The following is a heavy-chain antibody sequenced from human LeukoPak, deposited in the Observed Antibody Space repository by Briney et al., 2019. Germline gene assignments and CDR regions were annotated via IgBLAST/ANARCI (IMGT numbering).Heavy chain of an antibody. CDR1: GYTFTNLD. CDR2: MSPNSGDT. V-gene: IGHV1-8*01. CDR3: ATHLGNWNYGFDY. D-gene: IGHD1-7*01. Sequence: GASVKVSCKTSGYTFTNLDINWLRQAPGQGLEWMGWMSPNSGDTGYAQKFQGRVTMTEDTSTDTAYMELSSLRSEDTAVYYCATHLGNWNYGFDYWGQGTLVTVSS. J-gene: IGHJ4*02.